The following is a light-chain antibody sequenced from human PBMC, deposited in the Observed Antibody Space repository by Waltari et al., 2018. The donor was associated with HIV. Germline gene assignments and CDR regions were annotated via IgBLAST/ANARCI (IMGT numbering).Light chain of an antibody. CDR1: QSVSSN. CDR3: QQSYTAPVS. Sequence: DIQMTQSPSSLSASVGDRVTLTCRASQSVSSNLNWYQHKQGKAPDLLVYSASTLHDGVPSRFSGGGSGTDFTLTISGLQPEDFATYYCQQSYTAPVSFGPGTKVDVK. J-gene: IGKJ3*01. CDR2: SAS. V-gene: IGKV1-39*01.